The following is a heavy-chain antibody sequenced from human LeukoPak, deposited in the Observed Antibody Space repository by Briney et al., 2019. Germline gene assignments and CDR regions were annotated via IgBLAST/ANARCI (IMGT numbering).Heavy chain of an antibody. Sequence: SETLSLTCAVYGGSFSGYYWSWIRQPPGKWLEWIGEINHSGSTNYNPSLKSRVTISVDTSKNQFSLKLSSVTAADTAVYYCARGPQKFGYSSGWYDYWGQGTLVTVSS. D-gene: IGHD6-19*01. J-gene: IGHJ4*02. CDR1: GGSFSGYY. V-gene: IGHV4-34*01. CDR3: ARGPQKFGYSSGWYDY. CDR2: INHSGST.